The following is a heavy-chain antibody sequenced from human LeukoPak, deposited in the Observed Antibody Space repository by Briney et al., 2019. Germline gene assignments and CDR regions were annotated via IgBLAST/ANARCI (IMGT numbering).Heavy chain of an antibody. V-gene: IGHV4-39*07. CDR2: INYSGST. CDR1: GGTTSSSSHY. Sequence: SETLSLTCNDSGGTTSSSSHYWSWIRHPPGKRQEWIASINYSGSTYYNPSLKSRVTMSVDTSKNQFSLKLSSVTAADTAVYYCARDRPYYDFWSGYESWGQGTLVIVSS. CDR3: ARDRPYYDFWSGYES. D-gene: IGHD3-3*01. J-gene: IGHJ4*02.